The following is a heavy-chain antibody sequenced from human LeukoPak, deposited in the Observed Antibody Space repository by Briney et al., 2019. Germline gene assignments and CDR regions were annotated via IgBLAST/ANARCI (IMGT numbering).Heavy chain of an antibody. J-gene: IGHJ4*02. CDR3: ARPYDYGGNSWYY. CDR1: GYSFTNYW. Sequence: GESLKISCNGSGYSFTNYWIGWVRQMPGKGLELMGIIYPGYSDTRYSPSFQGLVTISADKSISTAYLQWSSLKASDTAMYYCARPYDYGGNSWYYWGQGTLVTVSS. CDR2: IYPGYSDT. D-gene: IGHD4-23*01. V-gene: IGHV5-51*01.